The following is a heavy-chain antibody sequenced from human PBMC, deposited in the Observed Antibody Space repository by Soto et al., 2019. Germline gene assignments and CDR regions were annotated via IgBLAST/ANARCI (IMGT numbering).Heavy chain of an antibody. J-gene: IGHJ6*03. Sequence: SETLSLTCTVSGGSISSYYWSWIRQPPGKGLEWIGYIYYSGSTNYNPSLKSRVTISVDTSKNQFSLKLSSVTAADTAVYYCARHASAAMRVYYYYYMDVWGKGTTVTVSS. CDR1: GGSISSYY. CDR3: ARHASAAMRVYYYYYMDV. D-gene: IGHD2-2*01. V-gene: IGHV4-59*08. CDR2: IYYSGST.